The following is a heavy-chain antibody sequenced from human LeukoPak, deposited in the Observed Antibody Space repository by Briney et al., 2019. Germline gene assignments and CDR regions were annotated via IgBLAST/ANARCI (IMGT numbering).Heavy chain of an antibody. CDR3: ARASGRRIAEKGDYYYYMDV. D-gene: IGHD6-13*01. CDR2: ITPILGIA. J-gene: IGHJ6*03. V-gene: IGHV1-69*02. CDR1: GGTFGSYT. Sequence: ASVKVSCKASGGTFGSYTISWVRQAPRQGLEWMGRITPILGIANYAQKFQGRVTITADKSTSTAYMELSSLRSEDTAVYYCARASGRRIAEKGDYYYYMDVWGKGTTVTVSS.